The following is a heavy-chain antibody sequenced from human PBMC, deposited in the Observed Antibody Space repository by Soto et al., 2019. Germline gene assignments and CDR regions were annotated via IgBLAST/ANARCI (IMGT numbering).Heavy chain of an antibody. V-gene: IGHV4-31*03. CDR3: ARIVLSGYYFFDY. CDR2: IYYSGGT. CDR1: GGSISSGGYY. D-gene: IGHD3-22*01. Sequence: SETLSLTCTVSGGSISSGGYYWSWIRQHPGKGLEWIGYIYYSGGTYYSPSLKSRVTISVDTSKNQFSLKLSSVTAADTAVYYCARIVLSGYYFFDYWGQGTLVTVS. J-gene: IGHJ4*02.